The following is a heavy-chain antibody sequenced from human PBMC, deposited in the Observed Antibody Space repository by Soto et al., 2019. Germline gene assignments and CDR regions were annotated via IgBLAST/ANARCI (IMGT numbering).Heavy chain of an antibody. CDR2: IYYIGSP. CDR3: ASDLQVYYAPGVEYYYYCGGDA. D-gene: IGHD3-10*01. CDR1: GGAISGGDSY. Sequence: SETLSLTCTVSGGAISGGDSYWSWIRQPPGKGLEWIGYIYYIGSPYYNPSLKSRVTISVDTPKNQFSLNLSSVTAADTAVYYCASDLQVYYAPGVEYYYYCGGDAWG. J-gene: IGHJ6*02. V-gene: IGHV4-30-4*01.